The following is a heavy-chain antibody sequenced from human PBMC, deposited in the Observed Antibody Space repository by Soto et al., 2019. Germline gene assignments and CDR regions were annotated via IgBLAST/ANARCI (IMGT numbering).Heavy chain of an antibody. V-gene: IGHV4-39*01. CDR2: IYYSGST. D-gene: IGHD2-15*01. Sequence: SETLSLTCTVSGGSISSSSYYWGWIRQPPGKGLEWIGSIYYSGSTYYNPSLKSRVTISVDTSKNQFSLKLSSVTATDTAVYYCARIGVVVAATDYYYYYGMDVWGQGTTVTVS. CDR3: ARIGVVVAATDYYYYYGMDV. J-gene: IGHJ6*02. CDR1: GGSISSSSYY.